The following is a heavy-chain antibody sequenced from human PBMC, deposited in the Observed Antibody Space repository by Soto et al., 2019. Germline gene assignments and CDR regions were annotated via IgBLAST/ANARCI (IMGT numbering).Heavy chain of an antibody. D-gene: IGHD2-21*01. Sequence: PSETLSLTCAVYSASISSGYHWAWIRQSPGGGREWVASIYHSGTTYYNPSLTSRVTIAVDTSKKQFSRKLTSVTAAYSSVYYCASIDNVGFYPYCGQGNLVTVSS. V-gene: IGHV4-38-2*01. J-gene: IGHJ4*02. CDR2: IYHSGTT. CDR3: ASIDNVGFYPY. CDR1: SASISSGYH.